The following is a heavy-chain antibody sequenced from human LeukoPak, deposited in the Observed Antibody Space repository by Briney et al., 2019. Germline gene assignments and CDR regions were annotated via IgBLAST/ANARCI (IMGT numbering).Heavy chain of an antibody. CDR2: ISSSSSYI. CDR3: ARDFIVVVPAANYFDY. Sequence: GGSLRLSCAASGFTFSSYGMNWVRQAPGKGLEWVSSISSSSSYIYYADSVKGRFTISRDNAKNSLYLQMNSLRAEDTAVYYCARDFIVVVPAANYFDYWGQGTLVTVSS. CDR1: GFTFSSYG. J-gene: IGHJ4*02. V-gene: IGHV3-21*01. D-gene: IGHD2-2*01.